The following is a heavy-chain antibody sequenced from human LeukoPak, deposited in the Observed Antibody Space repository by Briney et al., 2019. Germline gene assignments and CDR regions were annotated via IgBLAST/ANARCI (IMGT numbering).Heavy chain of an antibody. CDR1: GFTFSSYW. CDR3: AELGITMIGGV. CDR2: IIGDGSST. Sequence: PGGSLRLSCAASGFTFSSYWMHWVRQAPGKGLVWVSRIIGDGSSTSYADSVKGRFTISRDNAKNSLYLQMNSLRAEDTAVYYCAELGITMIGGVWGKGTTVTISS. D-gene: IGHD3-10*02. J-gene: IGHJ6*04. V-gene: IGHV3-74*01.